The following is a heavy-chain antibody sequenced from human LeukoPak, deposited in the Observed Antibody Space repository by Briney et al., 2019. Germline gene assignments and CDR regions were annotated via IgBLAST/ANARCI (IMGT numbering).Heavy chain of an antibody. Sequence: ASVKVSCKASGYTFTSYDINWVRQATGQGLEWMGWMNPNSGNTGYAQKFQGRVTMTRNTSISTAYMELSSLRSEDTAVYYCARRGRITGTSPPAYWGQGTLVTVSS. CDR3: ARRGRITGTSPPAY. CDR2: MNPNSGNT. D-gene: IGHD1-7*01. J-gene: IGHJ4*02. V-gene: IGHV1-8*01. CDR1: GYTFTSYD.